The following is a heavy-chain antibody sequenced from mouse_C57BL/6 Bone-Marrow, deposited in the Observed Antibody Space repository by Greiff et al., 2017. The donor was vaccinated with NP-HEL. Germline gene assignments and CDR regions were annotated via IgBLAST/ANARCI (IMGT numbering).Heavy chain of an antibody. CDR2: IRLKSDNYAT. V-gene: IGHV6-3*01. D-gene: IGHD1-1*01. Sequence: EVKLVESGGGLVQPGGSMKLSCVASGFTFSNYWMNWVRQSPETGLEWVAQIRLKSDNYATHYAESVKGRFTISRDDSKSSVYLQMNNLRAEDTGIYYCTGRITTVVAPNYFDYWGQGTTLTVSS. CDR1: GFTFSNYW. CDR3: TGRITTVVAPNYFDY. J-gene: IGHJ2*01.